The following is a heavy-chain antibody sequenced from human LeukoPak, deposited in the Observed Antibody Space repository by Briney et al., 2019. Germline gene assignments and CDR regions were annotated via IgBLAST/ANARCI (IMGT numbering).Heavy chain of an antibody. J-gene: IGHJ4*02. CDR3: ASLLDYYFDY. Sequence: PSETLSLTCAVYGGSFSGYYWSWIRQPPGKGLEWIGEINHSGSTNYNPSLKSRVTISVDTSKNQFSLKLSSVTAADTAVYYCASLLDYYFDYWGQGTLVTVSS. CDR2: INHSGST. CDR1: GGSFSGYY. D-gene: IGHD2-15*01. V-gene: IGHV4-34*01.